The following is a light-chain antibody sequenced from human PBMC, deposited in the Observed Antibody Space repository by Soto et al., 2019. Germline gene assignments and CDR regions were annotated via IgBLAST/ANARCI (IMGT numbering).Light chain of an antibody. V-gene: IGLV1-40*01. CDR3: QSYDSSLRAWV. J-gene: IGLJ3*02. CDR2: GGS. Sequence: QAVVTQPPSVSGAPGQRVTISCTGSSSNIGAGFDVHWYQQIPGTAPKLLIYGGSSRPSGVPDRVSGSKSGTSASLAITGLQAEDEADYYCQSYDSSLRAWVFGTGTQLTVL. CDR1: SSNIGAGFD.